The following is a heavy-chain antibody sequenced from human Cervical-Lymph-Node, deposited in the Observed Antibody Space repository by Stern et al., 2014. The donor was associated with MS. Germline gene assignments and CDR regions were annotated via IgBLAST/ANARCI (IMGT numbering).Heavy chain of an antibody. CDR3: ARDCRLRYFDNYGMDV. J-gene: IGHJ6*02. CDR2: IYTSGST. V-gene: IGHV4-61*02. D-gene: IGHD3-9*01. CDR1: GGSISSGSYY. Sequence: VQLVESGPGLVKPSQTLSLTCTVSGGSISSGSYYWSWIRQPAGKGLEXIGRIYTSGSTNYNPSLQSRVTLSVDTSKNQFSLKWSSVTAADTAVYYCARDCRLRYFDNYGMDVWGQGTTVTVSS.